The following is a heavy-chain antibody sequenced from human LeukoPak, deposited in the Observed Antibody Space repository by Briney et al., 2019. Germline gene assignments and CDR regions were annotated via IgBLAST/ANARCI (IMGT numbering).Heavy chain of an antibody. D-gene: IGHD1-26*01. CDR2: IYYTGST. CDR3: ARGSGSSYFDL. J-gene: IGHJ4*02. Sequence: SETLSLTCTVSGGSIINYYWSWIRQSPGRGLEWIGYIYYTGSTNYNPSLRSRLTISVDTSKNQFSLKLSSVTAADTAVYYCARGSGSSYFDLWGQGTLVTVSS. CDR1: GGSIINYY. V-gene: IGHV4-59*01.